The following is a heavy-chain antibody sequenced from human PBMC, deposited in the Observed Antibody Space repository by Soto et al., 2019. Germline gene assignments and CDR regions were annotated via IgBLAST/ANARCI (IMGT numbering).Heavy chain of an antibody. CDR3: AKVFGPRSAYFDL. CDR1: GFTFSSYA. D-gene: IGHD2-15*01. Sequence: EVQLLESGGGLVQPGGSLRLSCAASGFTFSSYAMSWVRQAPGKGLEWVSAISGSGGSTYYADSVKGRFTISRDNSKYTLYLQMNSLRAEDTAVYYCAKVFGPRSAYFDLWGRGTLVTVSS. J-gene: IGHJ2*01. V-gene: IGHV3-23*01. CDR2: ISGSGGST.